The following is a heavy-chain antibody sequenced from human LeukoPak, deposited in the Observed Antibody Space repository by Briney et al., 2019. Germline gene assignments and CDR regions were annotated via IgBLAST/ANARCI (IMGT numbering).Heavy chain of an antibody. CDR3: ARATGGSYYDADYYYGLDV. D-gene: IGHD1-26*01. CDR2: IAFDGVNN. J-gene: IGHJ6*02. CDR1: GFTFNNYA. V-gene: IGHV3-30*04. Sequence: GGSLRLSCAASGFTFNNYAMHWVRQAPGKGLEWVAIIAFDGVNNYYTGSVKGRFTISRDNSKNTLYLQMNSLRPEDSAVYYCARATGGSYYDADYYYGLDVSGQGTTVIVS.